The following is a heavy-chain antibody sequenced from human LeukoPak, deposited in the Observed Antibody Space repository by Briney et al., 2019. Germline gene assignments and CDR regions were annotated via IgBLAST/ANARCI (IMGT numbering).Heavy chain of an antibody. D-gene: IGHD4-11*01. CDR1: GYSFTSYW. Sequence: GESLKISCQGSGYSFTSYWIGWLRQMPGKGLEWMGIIYPGDSDTRYSPSFQGQVTISADKSISTAYLQWSSLKASDTAMYYCGRPMLTTGVDYWGQGTLVTVSS. J-gene: IGHJ4*02. CDR2: IYPGDSDT. V-gene: IGHV5-51*01. CDR3: GRPMLTTGVDY.